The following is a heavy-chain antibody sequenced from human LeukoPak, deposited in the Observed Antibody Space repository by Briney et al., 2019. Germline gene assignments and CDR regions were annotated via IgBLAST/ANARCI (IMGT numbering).Heavy chain of an antibody. Sequence: PSETLSLTCTVSGGSISSYYWSWIRQPPGKGLEWIGYIYYSGSTNYNPSLKSRVTISVDTSKNQFSLKLSSVTAADTAVYYCARGVYSNYGGDYYYYYMDVWGKGTTVTVSS. CDR1: GGSISSYY. CDR2: IYYSGST. V-gene: IGHV4-59*01. D-gene: IGHD4-11*01. CDR3: ARGVYSNYGGDYYYYYMDV. J-gene: IGHJ6*03.